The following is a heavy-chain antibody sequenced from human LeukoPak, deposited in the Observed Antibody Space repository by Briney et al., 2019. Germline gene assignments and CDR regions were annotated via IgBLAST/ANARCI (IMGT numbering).Heavy chain of an antibody. CDR1: GFTFNNYA. CDR2: ISGSGTAT. J-gene: IGHJ4*02. V-gene: IGHV3-23*01. CDR3: ARRGIDWGFFDY. Sequence: GGSLRLSCAASGFTFNNYAMNWVRQAPGKGLEWVSTISGSGTATYYADSVRGRFTISSDISKNTLDLQMSSLRSEDTAVYYCARRGIDWGFFDYWGQGILVTVSP. D-gene: IGHD3-9*01.